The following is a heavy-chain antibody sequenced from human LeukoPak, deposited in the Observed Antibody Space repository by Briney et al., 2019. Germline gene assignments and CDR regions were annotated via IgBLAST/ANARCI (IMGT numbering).Heavy chain of an antibody. V-gene: IGHV1-69*01. J-gene: IGHJ6*03. CDR2: IIPIFGTA. CDR3: ARGPYVMYYYYYMDV. CDR1: GGTFSSYA. D-gene: IGHD3-10*02. Sequence: SVKVSCKASGGTFSSYAISWVRQAPGQGLEWMGGIIPIFGTANYAQKFQGRVTITADEPASTAYVELSSRRSEDTAVYYCARGPYVMYYYYYMDVWGKGATVTVSS.